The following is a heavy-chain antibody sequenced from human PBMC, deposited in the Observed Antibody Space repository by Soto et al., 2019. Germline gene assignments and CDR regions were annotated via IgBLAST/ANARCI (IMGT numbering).Heavy chain of an antibody. CDR2: IYYSGST. Sequence: PSETLSLTCTVSGGSISSSSYYWGWIRQPPGKGLEWIGSIYYSGSTYYNPSLKSRVTISVDTSKNQFYLKLSSVTAADTAVYYCARQWLRISAFDIWGQGTVVTVSS. V-gene: IGHV4-39*01. J-gene: IGHJ3*02. CDR3: ARQWLRISAFDI. D-gene: IGHD5-12*01. CDR1: GGSISSSSYY.